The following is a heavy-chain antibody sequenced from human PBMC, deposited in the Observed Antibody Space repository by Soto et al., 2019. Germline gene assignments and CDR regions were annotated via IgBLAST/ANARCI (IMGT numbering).Heavy chain of an antibody. CDR3: ARVDRGGECSSTRCYNGMDG. CDR2: ISGSGGST. J-gene: IGHJ6*02. Sequence: GGSLRLSCAASGFTFSSYAMSWVRQAPGKGLEWVSAISGSGGSTYYADSVKGRFTISRDNSKNTLYLQMNSLRAEDTAVYYCARVDRGGECSSTRCYNGMDGWGQGTTVTV. D-gene: IGHD2-2*02. V-gene: IGHV3-23*01. CDR1: GFTFSSYA.